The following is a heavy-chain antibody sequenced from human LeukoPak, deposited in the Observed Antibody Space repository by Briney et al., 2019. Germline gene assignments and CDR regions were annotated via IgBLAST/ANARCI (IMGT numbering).Heavy chain of an antibody. CDR2: IHRSGST. CDR3: TRVNWINDY. CDR1: GFSISRGFH. J-gene: IGHJ4*02. Sequence: SETLSVTCSVSGFSISRGFHWGWVRQPPGKGLEWIGCIHRSGSTYYNPSLMSRVTMSVDTSKNYFSLTLRSVTAADTAVYYCTRVNWINDYWGQGALVTVSS. D-gene: IGHD1-1*01. V-gene: IGHV4-38-2*02.